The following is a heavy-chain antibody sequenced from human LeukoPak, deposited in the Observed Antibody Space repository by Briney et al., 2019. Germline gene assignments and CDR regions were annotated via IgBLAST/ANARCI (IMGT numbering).Heavy chain of an antibody. J-gene: IGHJ4*02. CDR3: ARDSTLGYCSGGSCYFDY. D-gene: IGHD2-15*01. V-gene: IGHV3-7*01. CDR1: GFPFSSYW. CDR2: IKQDGSKK. Sequence: GGSLRLSCVASGFPFSSYWMTWVRQAPGKGLEWVANIKQDGSKKSYVDSVKGRFTISRDNAKNSLYLQMNSLRAEDTAVYYCARDSTLGYCSGGSCYFDYWGQGTLVTVSS.